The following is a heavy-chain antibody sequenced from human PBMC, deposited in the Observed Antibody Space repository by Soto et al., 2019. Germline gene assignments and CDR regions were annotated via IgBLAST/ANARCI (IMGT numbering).Heavy chain of an antibody. D-gene: IGHD1-1*01. V-gene: IGHV3-48*02. CDR2: ISGSSTTI. CDR1: GFTFSSYA. J-gene: IGHJ4*02. Sequence: GGSLILSCAASGFTFSSYAMSWVRQAPGKGLEWVSYISGSSTTIYYTDSVKGRFTISRDNAKNSLYLQMNSLRHEDTAVYYCARGELDRTIDYWGQGTQVTVSS. CDR3: ARGELDRTIDY.